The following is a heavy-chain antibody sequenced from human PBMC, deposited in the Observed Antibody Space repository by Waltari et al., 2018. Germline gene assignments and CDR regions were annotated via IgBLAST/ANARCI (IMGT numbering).Heavy chain of an antibody. CDR3: ASPYSSSSSNWYFDL. D-gene: IGHD6-6*01. CDR1: GGTFSSYA. CDR2: IIPICGTA. V-gene: IGHV1-69*13. J-gene: IGHJ2*01. Sequence: QVQLVQSGAEVKKPGSSVKVSCKASGGTFSSYAISWVRQAPGQGLEWMGGIIPICGTANYAQKFQGRVTITADESTSTAYMELSSLRSEDTAVYYCASPYSSSSSNWYFDLWGRGTLVTVSS.